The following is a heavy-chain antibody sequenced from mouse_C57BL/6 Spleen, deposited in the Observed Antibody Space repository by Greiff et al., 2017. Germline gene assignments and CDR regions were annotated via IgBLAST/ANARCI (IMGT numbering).Heavy chain of an antibody. CDR3: ARRWEYYFDY. CDR2: ISGGGGNT. CDR1: GFTFSSYT. J-gene: IGHJ2*01. Sequence: EVQLVESGGGLVKPGGSLKLSCAASGFTFSSYTMSWVRQTPEKRLEWVATISGGGGNTYYPDSVKGRFTISRDNAKNTLYLQMSSLRSEDTALYYCARRWEYYFDYWGQGTTLTVSS. V-gene: IGHV5-9*01. D-gene: IGHD4-1*01.